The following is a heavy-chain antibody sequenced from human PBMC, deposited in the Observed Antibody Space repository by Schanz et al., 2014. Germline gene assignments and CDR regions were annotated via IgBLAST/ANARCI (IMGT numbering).Heavy chain of an antibody. V-gene: IGHV3-48*01. J-gene: IGHJ5*02. CDR3: TRDVRLDRRGNWFDP. Sequence: EVQLLESGGGLVQPGGSLRLSCTASGFTFSSYSMNWVRQAPGKGLEWVSYVSRSTPDIYYADSVKGRFTMSRDNAKNSVFLQMNSLRAEDTAVYYCTRDVRLDRRGNWFDPWGQGTLVTVSS. CDR1: GFTFSSYS. CDR2: VSRSTPDI. D-gene: IGHD1-1*01.